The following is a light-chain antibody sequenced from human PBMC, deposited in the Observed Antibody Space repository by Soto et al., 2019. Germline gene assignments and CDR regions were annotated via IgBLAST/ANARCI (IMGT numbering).Light chain of an antibody. Sequence: EIIMTQSPATLSVSPGGRATLSCSASQRVSSNLAWYQQKPGQAPRLLIYCTSTMATGSPPRFSCSGSGTEFTLTISSLQSEDVGVYFCQQYNNWPLTFGGGTKVDIK. CDR2: CTS. J-gene: IGKJ4*01. V-gene: IGKV3-15*01. CDR1: QRVSSN. CDR3: QQYNNWPLT.